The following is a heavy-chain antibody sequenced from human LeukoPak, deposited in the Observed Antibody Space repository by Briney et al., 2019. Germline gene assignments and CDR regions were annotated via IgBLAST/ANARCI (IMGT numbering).Heavy chain of an antibody. J-gene: IGHJ6*03. CDR1: GYTFTGYY. CDR3: ARRKKDSSWYGSYYYYYMDV. CDR2: INPNSGGT. V-gene: IGHV1-2*02. Sequence: ASVKVSCKASGYTFTGYYMHWVRQAPGQGLEWMGWINPNSGGTNYAQKFQGRVTMTRDTSISRAYMELSRLRSDDTAVYYCARRKKDSSWYGSYYYYYMDVWGKGTTVTISS. D-gene: IGHD6-13*01.